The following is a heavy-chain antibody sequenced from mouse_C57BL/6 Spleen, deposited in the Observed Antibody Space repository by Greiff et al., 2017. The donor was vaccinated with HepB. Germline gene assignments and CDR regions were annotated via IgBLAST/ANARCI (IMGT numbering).Heavy chain of an antibody. V-gene: IGHV3-1*01. CDR3: ARGGYSNYVFAY. Sequence: EVKLLESGPGMVKPSQSLSLTCTVTGYSITSGYDWHWIRHFPGNKLEWMGYISYSGSTNYNPSLKSRISITHDTSKNHFFLKLNSVTTEDTATYYCARGGYSNYVFAYWGQGTLVTVSA. CDR1: GYSITSGYD. J-gene: IGHJ3*01. CDR2: ISYSGST. D-gene: IGHD2-5*01.